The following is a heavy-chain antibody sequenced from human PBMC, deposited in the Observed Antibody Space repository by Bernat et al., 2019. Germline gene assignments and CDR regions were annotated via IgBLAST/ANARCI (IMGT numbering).Heavy chain of an antibody. D-gene: IGHD3-9*01. CDR3: ARRGDWLLLDY. Sequence: EVQLVQSGAEVKKPGESLKISCKGSGYSFTNYWIDWVRQMPGKGLEWMGIIYPGDSDTRYSPSFQVQITIPADKSISTDYLQWSSLKASDTAIYYCARRGDWLLLDYWGQGTLVTVSS. V-gene: IGHV5-51*03. CDR2: IYPGDSDT. CDR1: GYSFTNYW. J-gene: IGHJ4*02.